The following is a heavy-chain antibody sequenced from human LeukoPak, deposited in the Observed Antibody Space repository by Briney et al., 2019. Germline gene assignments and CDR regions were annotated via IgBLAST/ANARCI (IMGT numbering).Heavy chain of an antibody. V-gene: IGHV1-2*06. Sequence: ASVKVSCKASGYTFTGYYIHWVRQAPGPGLQWMGRINPNSGGTNYAQNFQGRVTMTRDTSISTAYMELSSLRSDDTAVYYCAREKESVAGRELDYWGQGTLVTVSS. D-gene: IGHD6-19*01. CDR1: GYTFTGYY. CDR2: INPNSGGT. CDR3: AREKESVAGRELDY. J-gene: IGHJ4*02.